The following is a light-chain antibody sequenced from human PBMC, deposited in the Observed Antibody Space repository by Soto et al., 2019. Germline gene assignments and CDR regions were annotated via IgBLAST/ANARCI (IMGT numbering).Light chain of an antibody. CDR3: QQRSTPGLT. CDR1: QSVSSY. V-gene: IGKV3-11*01. CDR2: DAS. J-gene: IGKJ4*01. Sequence: EIVLTQSPATLSLSPGERATLSCRASQSVSSYLAWYQHKPGQAPRLLIYDASNRATGIPARSSGSGSGTDFTLTISSLEPEDFAVYYCQQRSTPGLTFGGGTKVEIK.